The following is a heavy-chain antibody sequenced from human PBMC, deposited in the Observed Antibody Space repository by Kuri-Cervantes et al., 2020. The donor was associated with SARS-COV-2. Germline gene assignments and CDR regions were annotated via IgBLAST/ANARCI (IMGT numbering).Heavy chain of an antibody. J-gene: IGHJ5*02. CDR1: GFTVNSNY. Sequence: GESLKISCAASGFTVNSNYMSWVRQAPGKGLEWVSVIYSSGSTNYAGSVKGRFTISRDNFKNTLYLQMSSLRAEDTAVYYCARGRGPGDFWSGLNWFDPWGQGTLVTVSS. CDR2: IYSSGST. D-gene: IGHD3-3*01. V-gene: IGHV3-53*01. CDR3: ARGRGPGDFWSGLNWFDP.